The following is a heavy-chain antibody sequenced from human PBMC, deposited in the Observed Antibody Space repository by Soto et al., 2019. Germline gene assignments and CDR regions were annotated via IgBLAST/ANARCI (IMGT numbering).Heavy chain of an antibody. CDR3: SSSQVAGMGDYYYGMDV. Sequence: LRFSCAASGFTFVYFCMTGVRQAPGSGLEWVTYISSSSSTIYYADSGKGRFTISRDNAKNSLYLQMNSLRDEDTAVYYCSSSQVAGMGDYYYGMDVWGQGTTVTVSS. D-gene: IGHD6-19*01. J-gene: IGHJ6*02. CDR2: ISSSSSTI. CDR1: GFTFVYFC. V-gene: IGHV3-48*02.